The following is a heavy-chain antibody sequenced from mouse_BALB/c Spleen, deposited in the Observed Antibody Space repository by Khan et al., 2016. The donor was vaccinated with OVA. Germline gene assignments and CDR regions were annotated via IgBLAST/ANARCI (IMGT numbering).Heavy chain of an antibody. D-gene: IGHD1-1*01. V-gene: IGHV1-7*01. CDR1: GYTFTNYW. J-gene: IGHJ3*01. CDR2: INPSTDYT. Sequence: QVQLRQSGAELAKPGASVKMSCKASGYTFTNYWMHWVKQRPGQGLEWIGYINPSTDYTAYNQKFKDKATLTADKSSSTAYMQLSSLTSEDSAVYYCVNHGSSSAWFTYWGQGTLVTVSA. CDR3: VNHGSSSAWFTY.